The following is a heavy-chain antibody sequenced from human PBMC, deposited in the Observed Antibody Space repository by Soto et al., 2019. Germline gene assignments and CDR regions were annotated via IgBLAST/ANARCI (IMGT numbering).Heavy chain of an antibody. J-gene: IGHJ4*02. Sequence: LLVESGGGFVQPGGSLRLSCVASGFTFSHAWMDWVRQAPGKGLDWVGRIKSISDGETTDYAASVAGRFTISRDDSENTLFLHVNSLNTEDTGVYSCTRRIAVAGTSYFDYWGQGTLVTVSS. D-gene: IGHD6-19*01. CDR2: IKSISDGETT. CDR1: GFTFSHAW. CDR3: TRRIAVAGTSYFDY. V-gene: IGHV3-15*07.